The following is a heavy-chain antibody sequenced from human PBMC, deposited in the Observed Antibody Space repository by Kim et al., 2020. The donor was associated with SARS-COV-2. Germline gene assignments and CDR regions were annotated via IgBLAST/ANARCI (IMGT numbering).Heavy chain of an antibody. J-gene: IGHJ4*02. D-gene: IGHD3-10*01. CDR2: IYHSGST. V-gene: IGHV4-38-2*02. Sequence: SETLSLTCTVSGYSISSGYYWGWIRQPPGKGLEWIGSIYHSGSTYYNPSLKSRVTISVDTSKNQFSLKLSSVTAADTAVYYCARDPVYYYGSGSHYYFDYRGQGTLVTVSS. CDR1: GYSISSGYY. CDR3: ARDPVYYYGSGSHYYFDY.